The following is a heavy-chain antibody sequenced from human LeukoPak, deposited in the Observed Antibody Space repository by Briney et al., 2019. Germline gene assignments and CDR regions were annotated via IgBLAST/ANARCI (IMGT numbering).Heavy chain of an antibody. Sequence: QPGGSLRLSCAASGFTFSSYAMRWVRQAPGKGLEWVSAISGSGGSTYYADSVKGRFTISRDNSKNMLYLQMNSLRAEDTAVYYCAKDTALMTVTTYDYWGQGTLVTVSS. D-gene: IGHD4-17*01. CDR2: ISGSGGST. CDR1: GFTFSSYA. CDR3: AKDTALMTVTTYDY. V-gene: IGHV3-23*01. J-gene: IGHJ4*02.